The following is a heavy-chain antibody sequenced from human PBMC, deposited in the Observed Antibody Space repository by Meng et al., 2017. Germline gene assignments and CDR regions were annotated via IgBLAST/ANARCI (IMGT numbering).Heavy chain of an antibody. CDR1: GYSISSGYY. CDR3: ARHDVIQLWINGCDY. CDR2: IYHSGST. J-gene: IGHJ4*02. D-gene: IGHD5-18*01. Sequence: GSLRLSCTVSGYSISSGYYWGWIRQPPGKGLEWIGSIYHSGSTYYNPSLKSRVTISVDTSKNQFSLKLSSVTAADTAVYYCARHDVIQLWINGCDYWGQGTLVTGAS. V-gene: IGHV4-38-2*02.